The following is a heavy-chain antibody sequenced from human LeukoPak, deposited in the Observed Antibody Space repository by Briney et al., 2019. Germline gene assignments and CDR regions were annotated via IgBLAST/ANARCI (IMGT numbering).Heavy chain of an antibody. Sequence: GGSLRLSCAASGFTFSSYGITWVRQAPGKGLEWVSGISGSGENTYYADSVKGRFTISRDNSKNTLYLQMNSLRAEDTALYYCAEYYFYDSSGYQQYYFDSRGQGTLVTVSS. D-gene: IGHD3-22*01. J-gene: IGHJ4*02. CDR2: ISGSGENT. CDR3: AEYYFYDSSGYQQYYFDS. V-gene: IGHV3-23*01. CDR1: GFTFSSYG.